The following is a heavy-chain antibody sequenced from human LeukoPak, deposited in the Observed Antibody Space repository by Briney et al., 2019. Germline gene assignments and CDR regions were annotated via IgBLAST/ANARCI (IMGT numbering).Heavy chain of an antibody. CDR1: GGSISSYY. D-gene: IGHD6-13*01. CDR3: ARVSISSSWKKRPYYFDY. Sequence: SETLSLTCTVSGGSISSYYWSWIRQPPGNGLEWIGYIYYSGSTNYNPSLKSRVTISVDTSKNQFSLKLSSVTAADTAVYYCARVSISSSWKKRPYYFDYWGQGTLVTVSS. CDR2: IYYSGST. J-gene: IGHJ4*02. V-gene: IGHV4-59*01.